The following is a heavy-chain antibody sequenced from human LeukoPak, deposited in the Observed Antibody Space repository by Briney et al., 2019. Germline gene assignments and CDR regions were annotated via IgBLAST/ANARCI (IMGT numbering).Heavy chain of an antibody. CDR3: ARDTGNPGGRDDAFDI. D-gene: IGHD1-14*01. Sequence: PSETLSLTCTISGGSVSDYYWSWIRQSPGKGLEWIGYIYHTGSTSYNPSLKSRVTISVDTSKNQFSLKLSSVTAADTAVYYCARDTGNPGGRDDAFDIWGQGTMVTVSS. J-gene: IGHJ3*02. CDR2: IYHTGST. V-gene: IGHV4-59*02. CDR1: GGSVSDYY.